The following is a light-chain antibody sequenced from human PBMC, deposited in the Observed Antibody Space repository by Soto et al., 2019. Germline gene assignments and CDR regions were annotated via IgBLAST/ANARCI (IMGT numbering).Light chain of an antibody. CDR2: DAS. V-gene: IGKV3D-11*02. CDR3: QQRSNWQLT. Sequence: EVVMKQSPATLSVSPGERATLSCRASQSVSSNLAWYQQKPGQAPRLLIYDASNRATGIPARFSGSGSGTDFTLTISSLEPEDFAVYYCQQRSNWQLTFGGGTKVDIK. CDR1: QSVSSN. J-gene: IGKJ4*01.